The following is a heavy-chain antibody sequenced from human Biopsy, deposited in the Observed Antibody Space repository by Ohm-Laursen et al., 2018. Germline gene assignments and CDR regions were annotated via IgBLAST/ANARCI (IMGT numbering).Heavy chain of an antibody. D-gene: IGHD3-10*01. Sequence: SLRLSCAASGLTFSRYSMHWVRQAPGKGLEWVSSISSSSNFIYYGDSVKGRFTISRDISENTVSLQMNSLRAEDTAVYYCARTIMVGGVILNYFDYWGQGTLVTVSS. CDR1: GLTFSRYS. V-gene: IGHV3-21*04. J-gene: IGHJ4*02. CDR2: ISSSSNFI. CDR3: ARTIMVGGVILNYFDY.